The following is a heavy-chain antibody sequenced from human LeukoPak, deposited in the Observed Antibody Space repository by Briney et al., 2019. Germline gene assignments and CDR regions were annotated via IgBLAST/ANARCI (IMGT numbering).Heavy chain of an antibody. CDR2: ISSSSSYI. D-gene: IGHD3-9*01. CDR3: ARDQYDILTELYYYYGMDV. V-gene: IGHV3-21*01. J-gene: IGHJ6*02. Sequence: GGSLRLSCAASGFTFSSYSMNWVRQAPGKGLEWVSSISSSSSYIYYADSVKGRFTISRDNAKNSLYLQMNSLRAEDTAVYYCARDQYDILTELYYYYGMDVWGQGTTVTVSS. CDR1: GFTFSSYS.